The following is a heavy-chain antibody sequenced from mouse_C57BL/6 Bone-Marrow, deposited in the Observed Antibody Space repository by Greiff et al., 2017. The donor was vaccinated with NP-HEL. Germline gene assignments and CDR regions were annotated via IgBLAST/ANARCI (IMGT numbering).Heavy chain of an antibody. CDR3: ARSGLRRTWFAY. CDR2: IYPGSGST. D-gene: IGHD2-4*01. J-gene: IGHJ3*01. V-gene: IGHV1-55*01. CDR1: GYTFTSYW. Sequence: QVQLQQPGAELVKPGASVKMSCKASGYTFTSYWITWVKQRPGQGLEWIGDIYPGSGSTNYNEKFKSMATLTVDTSSSTAYMQLSSLTSEDSAVYYCARSGLRRTWFAYWGQGTLVTVSA.